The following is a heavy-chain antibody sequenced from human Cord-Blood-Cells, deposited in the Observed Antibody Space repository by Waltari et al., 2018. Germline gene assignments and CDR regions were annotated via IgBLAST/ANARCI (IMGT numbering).Heavy chain of an antibody. J-gene: IGHJ5*02. CDR1: GGSFSGYY. CDR3: ARGYGGNSRPDGWTYDWFDP. D-gene: IGHD4-17*01. CDR2: INHSGST. Sequence: QVQLQQWGAGLLKPSETLSLTCAVYGGSFSGYYWSWTRQPPGKGREWIGEINHSGSTNYNPSLKSRVTISVDTSKNQFPLKLSSVTAADTAVYYCARGYGGNSRPDGWTYDWFDPWGQGTLVTVSS. V-gene: IGHV4-34*01.